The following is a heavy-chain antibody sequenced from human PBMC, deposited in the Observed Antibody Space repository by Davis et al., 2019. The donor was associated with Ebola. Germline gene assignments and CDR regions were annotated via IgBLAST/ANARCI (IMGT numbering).Heavy chain of an antibody. Sequence: GGSLSLSCAASGFTFSSYSMNWVRQAPGKGLDWVSSIISSSSYIYYADSVKGRFTISRDNAKNSLYLQMNSLRDEDTALYYCSRGGAVKFDYWGQGTLVTVSS. J-gene: IGHJ4*02. CDR2: IISSSSYI. CDR1: GFTFSSYS. D-gene: IGHD4-17*01. CDR3: SRGGAVKFDY. V-gene: IGHV3-21*01.